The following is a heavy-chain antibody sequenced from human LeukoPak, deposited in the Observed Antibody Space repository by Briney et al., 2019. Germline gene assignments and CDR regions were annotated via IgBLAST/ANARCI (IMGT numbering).Heavy chain of an antibody. D-gene: IGHD6-19*01. CDR3: ARSSGWRDAFDF. J-gene: IGHJ3*01. CDR1: GGSISISGFY. Sequence: PQTLSLTCSVSGGSISISGFYWNCIRQLPGKGLEWIGYTYNSGNTYYNPSFGSRVTISTDTSMNQFFLKSHSVTAADTAVYYCARSSGWRDAFDFWGRGTMVTVSS. V-gene: IGHV4-31*03. CDR2: TYNSGNT.